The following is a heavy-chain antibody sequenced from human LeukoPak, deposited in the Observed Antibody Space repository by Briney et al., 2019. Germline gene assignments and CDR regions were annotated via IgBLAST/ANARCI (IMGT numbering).Heavy chain of an antibody. CDR3: ARDGPRVTSDYYYGMDV. CDR2: ISSSSSYI. V-gene: IGHV3-21*01. CDR1: GFTFSSYS. J-gene: IGHJ6*02. Sequence: GGSLRLSCAASGFTFSSYSMNWVRQAPGKGLEWVSSISSSSSYIYYADSVKGRFTISRDNAKNSLYLQMNSLRAEDTAVYYCARDGPRVTSDYYYGMDVWGQGTTVTVSS. D-gene: IGHD2-21*02.